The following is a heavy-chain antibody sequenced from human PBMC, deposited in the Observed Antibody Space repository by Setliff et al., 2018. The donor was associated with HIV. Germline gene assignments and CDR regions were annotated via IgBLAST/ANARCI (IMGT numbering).Heavy chain of an antibody. CDR3: ARAKAVGGVIITGGLDV. V-gene: IGHV1-8*01. CDR1: GQSFTKYD. J-gene: IGHJ6*02. CDR2: MNPKSGVS. Sequence: ASVKVSCKPSGQSFTKYDIHWLRRASGQGLEWMGWMNPKSGVSGSALKFHDRVTMTRDTSTLTLYMELSSLTSEDTAVYYCARAKAVGGVIITGGLDVWGQGTTVTVSS. D-gene: IGHD3-16*02.